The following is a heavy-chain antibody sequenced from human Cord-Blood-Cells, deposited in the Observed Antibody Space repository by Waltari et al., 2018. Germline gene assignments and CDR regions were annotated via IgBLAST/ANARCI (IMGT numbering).Heavy chain of an antibody. D-gene: IGHD6-13*01. CDR1: GGSISSSSYH. Sequence: QLQLQESGPGLVKPSETLSLTCTVSGGSISSSSYHWGWFRHPPGKGLEWIGRIYYSGSTYYNPSLKSRVTISVDTSKNQFSLKLSSVTAADTAVYYCARLAAAAADYWGQGTLVTVSS. CDR3: ARLAAAAADY. CDR2: IYYSGST. J-gene: IGHJ4*02. V-gene: IGHV4-39*07.